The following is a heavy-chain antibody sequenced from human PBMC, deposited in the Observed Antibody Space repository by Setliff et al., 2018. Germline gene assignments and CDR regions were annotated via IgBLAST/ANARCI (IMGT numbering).Heavy chain of an antibody. V-gene: IGHV4-59*08. CDR2: VHYNGET. D-gene: IGHD2-21*01. Sequence: SETLSLTCTVSGASISSHYWSWIRQAPGKGLQWIAYVHYNGETNYNPSLKSRVLISVDTSKKQFSLMLTSVTAADTAVYYCARYIPSAGCFDPWGQGALVTVSS. CDR3: ARYIPSAGCFDP. CDR1: GASISSHY. J-gene: IGHJ5*02.